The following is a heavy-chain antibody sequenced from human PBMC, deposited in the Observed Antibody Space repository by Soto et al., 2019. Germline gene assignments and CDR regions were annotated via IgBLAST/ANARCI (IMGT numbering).Heavy chain of an antibody. J-gene: IGHJ3*01. CDR3: ARARLRAVYAFDF. CDR1: GGSLGSYY. V-gene: IGHV4-59*12. Sequence: SETLSLTCTVSGGSLGSYYWSWIRQPPGKGLEWIGYVYYNGNTYFSPSLKSRLTISIDTSKNQFSLKLSSVTAADTAMYYCARARLRAVYAFDFWGQGTMVTVSS. D-gene: IGHD4-17*01. CDR2: VYYNGNT.